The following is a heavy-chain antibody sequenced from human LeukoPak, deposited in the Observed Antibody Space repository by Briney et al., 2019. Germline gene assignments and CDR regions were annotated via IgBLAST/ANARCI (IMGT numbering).Heavy chain of an antibody. Sequence: SGGSLRLSCAASGFTFSSYWMSWVRQAPGKGLEWVANIKQDGSEKYYVDFVKGRFTISRDNAKNSLYLQMNSLRAEDTAVYYCAGTLTIFGVVMTHTFDPWGQGTLVTVSS. CDR2: IKQDGSEK. CDR1: GFTFSSYW. D-gene: IGHD3-3*01. J-gene: IGHJ5*02. CDR3: AGTLTIFGVVMTHTFDP. V-gene: IGHV3-7*01.